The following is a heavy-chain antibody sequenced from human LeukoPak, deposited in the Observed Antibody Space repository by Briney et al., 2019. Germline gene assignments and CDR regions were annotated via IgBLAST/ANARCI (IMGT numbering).Heavy chain of an antibody. J-gene: IGHJ3*02. D-gene: IGHD2-2*01. CDR2: IIPIFGTA. Sequence: GASVKVSCKASGGTFSSYAISWVRQAPGQGLEWMGGIIPIFGTANYAQKFQGRVTITTDESTSTAYMELSSLRSEDTAVYYCARVRESTRAFDIWGQGTMVTVSS. CDR1: GGTFSSYA. V-gene: IGHV1-69*05. CDR3: ARVRESTRAFDI.